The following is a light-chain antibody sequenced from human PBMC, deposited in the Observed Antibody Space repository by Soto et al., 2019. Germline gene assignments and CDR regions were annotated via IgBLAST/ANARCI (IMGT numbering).Light chain of an antibody. CDR2: AAS. J-gene: IGKJ5*01. V-gene: IGKV1-39*01. CDR1: QGISSW. CDR3: QQSYSTHIT. Sequence: DTQMTQSPSSLSASVGDRFTITWRASQGISSWLAWYQQKPGKAPKLLIYAASNLQSGVPSRFSGSGSGTDFTLTISSLQPEDFATYYCQQSYSTHITFGQGTRLEIK.